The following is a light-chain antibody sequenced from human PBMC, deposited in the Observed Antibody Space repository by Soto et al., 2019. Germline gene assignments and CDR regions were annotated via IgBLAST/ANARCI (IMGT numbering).Light chain of an antibody. V-gene: IGLV2-14*01. Sequence: QSALTQPASVSGSPGQSITISCTGTSSDAGGYNYVSWYQQHPGKAPKLMIYDVSNRPSGVSNRFSGSKSGNTASLTISGLQADDEADYYCSSYTSSSTYVVFGGGTKVTVL. CDR2: DVS. CDR1: SSDAGGYNY. J-gene: IGLJ2*01. CDR3: SSYTSSSTYVV.